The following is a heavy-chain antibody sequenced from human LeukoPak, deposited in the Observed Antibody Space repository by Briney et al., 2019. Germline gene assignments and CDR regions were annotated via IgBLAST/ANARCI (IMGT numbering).Heavy chain of an antibody. D-gene: IGHD3/OR15-3a*01. CDR2: ISGSGGST. J-gene: IGHJ6*02. CDR3: ARDDLGTSYFYHGMDV. Sequence: GESLRLSCAASGFTFSSYAMSWVRQAPGKGLEWVSAISGSGGSTYYADSVKGRFTISRDNSKNTLYLQMNSLRAEDTAVYYCARDDLGTSYFYHGMDVWGQGTTVTVSS. CDR1: GFTFSSYA. V-gene: IGHV3-23*01.